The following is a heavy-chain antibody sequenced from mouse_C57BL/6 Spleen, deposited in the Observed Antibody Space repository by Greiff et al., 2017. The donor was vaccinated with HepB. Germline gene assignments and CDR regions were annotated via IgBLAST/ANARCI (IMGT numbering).Heavy chain of an antibody. Sequence: VQLKESGGGLVKPGGSLKLSCAASGFTFSSYTMSWVRQTPEKRLEWVATISGGGGNTYYPDSVKGRFTISRDNAKNTLYLQMSSLRSEDTALYYCARAGRSFDYWGQGTTLTVSS. D-gene: IGHD3-3*01. CDR1: GFTFSSYT. V-gene: IGHV5-9*01. CDR2: ISGGGGNT. J-gene: IGHJ2*01. CDR3: ARAGRSFDY.